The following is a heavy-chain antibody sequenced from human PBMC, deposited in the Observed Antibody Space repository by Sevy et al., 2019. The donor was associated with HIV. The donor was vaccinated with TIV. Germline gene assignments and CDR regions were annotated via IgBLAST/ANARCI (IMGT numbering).Heavy chain of an antibody. D-gene: IGHD1-1*01. V-gene: IGHV5-51*01. CDR3: ARRYGQLFDY. J-gene: IGHJ4*02. CDR2: IYPADSDT. CDR1: GYSFTTNW. Sequence: GESLKISCKGSGYSFTTNWIGWVRQMPGRGREWMGIIYPADSDTRYSPSFQGQVTISADKSSSTTYLQWSSLKASDTAMYYCARRYGQLFDYWGQGTLVTVSS.